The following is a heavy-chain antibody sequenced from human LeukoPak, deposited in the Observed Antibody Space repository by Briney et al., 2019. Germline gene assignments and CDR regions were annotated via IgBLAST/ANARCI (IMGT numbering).Heavy chain of an antibody. V-gene: IGHV4-34*01. J-gene: IGHJ6*03. D-gene: IGHD2-15*01. Sequence: SETLSLTCAVYGGSFSGYYWSWIRQPPGKGLEWIGEINHSGSTNYNPSLKSRVTVSVDTSKNQFSLKLSSVTAADTAVYYCARGFKGVVVAATPYYYYMDVWGKGTTVTVSS. CDR1: GGSFSGYY. CDR3: ARGFKGVVVAATPYYYYMDV. CDR2: INHSGST.